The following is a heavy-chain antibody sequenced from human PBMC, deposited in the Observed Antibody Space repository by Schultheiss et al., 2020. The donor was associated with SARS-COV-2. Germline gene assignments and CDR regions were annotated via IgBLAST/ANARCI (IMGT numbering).Heavy chain of an antibody. CDR1: GFTFSSYA. CDR3: ARAADIGSNSYFGN. V-gene: IGHV3-20*04. Sequence: GGSLRLSCAASGFTFSSYAMSWVRQAPGKGLEWVSGISWNSGSIGYADSVKGRFTISRDNAKNSLYLQMNSLKTENTAVYYCARAADIGSNSYFGNWGQGTLVTVSS. D-gene: IGHD3-3*01. J-gene: IGHJ4*02. CDR2: ISWNSGSI.